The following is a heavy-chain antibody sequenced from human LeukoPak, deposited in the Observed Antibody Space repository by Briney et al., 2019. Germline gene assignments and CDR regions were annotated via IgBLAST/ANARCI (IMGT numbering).Heavy chain of an antibody. Sequence: ASVKVSCKASGYTFSTYYMHWVRQAPGQGLEWVGIINPSGGTTTYAQKFQGSVTMTRDTSTSTVYMELSSLRIEDTAVYYCSRDLGGSYNDYWGQGTMVTVSS. D-gene: IGHD1-26*01. V-gene: IGHV1-46*01. J-gene: IGHJ4*02. CDR3: SRDLGGSYNDY. CDR2: INPSGGTT. CDR1: GYTFSTYY.